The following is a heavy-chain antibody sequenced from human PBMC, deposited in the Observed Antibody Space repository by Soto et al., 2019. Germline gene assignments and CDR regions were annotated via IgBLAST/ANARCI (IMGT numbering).Heavy chain of an antibody. CDR2: ISWNSGSI. D-gene: IGHD5-18*01. V-gene: IGHV3-9*01. CDR1: RFTLDSYA. Sequence: EVQLVESGGGLVQPGRSLRLSCAASRFTLDSYAMHWVRQAPGKGLEWVSGISWNSGSIGYADSVKGRFTISRDNAKNSLFLQMNSLRAEDTALYYCAKDMYSDGYSYYGMDVWGQGTTVTVSS. J-gene: IGHJ6*02. CDR3: AKDMYSDGYSYYGMDV.